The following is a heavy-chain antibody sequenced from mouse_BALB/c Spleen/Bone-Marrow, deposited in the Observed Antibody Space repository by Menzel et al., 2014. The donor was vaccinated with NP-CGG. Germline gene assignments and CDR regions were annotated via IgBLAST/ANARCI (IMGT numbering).Heavy chain of an antibody. D-gene: IGHD2-14*01. V-gene: IGHV1-63*02. CDR2: IYPGGGYT. J-gene: IGHJ1*01. CDR1: GYTFTNYW. Sequence: VKLMESGAELVRPGTSVKISCKASGYTFTNYWLGWVKQRPGHGLEWIGDIYPGGGYTNYNEKFKGKATLTADTSSGTAYMQLSSLTSEDSAVYFYAREVRRYFDVWGAGTTVTVSS. CDR3: AREVRRYFDV.